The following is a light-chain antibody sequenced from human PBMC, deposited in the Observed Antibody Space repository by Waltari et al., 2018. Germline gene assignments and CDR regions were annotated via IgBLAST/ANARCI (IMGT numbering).Light chain of an antibody. CDR1: QSISSY. V-gene: IGKV1-39*01. CDR3: QQSYSTPLT. J-gene: IGKJ4*01. Sequence: DIQMTQSPSSLSASVGDRVTITCRASQSISSYLNWYQQKPGKAPKILIYGASSLQSGVSAMFSGSGSGTDFTLTISSLQPEDFATYYCQQSYSTPLTFGGGTKVEIK. CDR2: GAS.